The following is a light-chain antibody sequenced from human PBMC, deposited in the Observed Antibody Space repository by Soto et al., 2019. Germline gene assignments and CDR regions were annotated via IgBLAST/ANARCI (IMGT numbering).Light chain of an antibody. CDR1: QDISTW. CDR3: QEVNSFPRA. Sequence: DIQMTQSPPSLSASVGDTVTITCRASQDISTWLAWYQQKPGKVPKVLIYAASTLQPGVPSRFSGGGYGTDFSLTISSLQPEEFATYYCQEVNSFPRAFGQGTKLEI. V-gene: IGKV1-12*01. CDR2: AAS. J-gene: IGKJ2*01.